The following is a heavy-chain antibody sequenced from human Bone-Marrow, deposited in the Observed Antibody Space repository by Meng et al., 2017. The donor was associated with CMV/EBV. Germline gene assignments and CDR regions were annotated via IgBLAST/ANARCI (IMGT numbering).Heavy chain of an antibody. Sequence: ASVKVSCKASGYTFTGYYMHWVRQAPGQGLEWMGWISDYNGNTNYAQKLQGRVTMTTDTSKRTAYMELRSLRSDDTAVYYCARAPPYYYGTRSAVFWGHGTLVTVSS. V-gene: IGHV1-18*04. D-gene: IGHD3-10*01. CDR1: GYTFTGYY. J-gene: IGHJ4*01. CDR3: ARAPPYYYGTRSAVF. CDR2: ISDYNGNT.